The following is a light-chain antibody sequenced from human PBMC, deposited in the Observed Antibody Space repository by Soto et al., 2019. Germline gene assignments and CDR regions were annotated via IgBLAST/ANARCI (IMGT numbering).Light chain of an antibody. CDR2: KAS. CDR3: QNYNSYSEE. J-gene: IGKJ1*01. CDR1: QTISSW. V-gene: IGKV1-5*03. Sequence: DIQMTPSPSTLSGSVLDRVTITFRASQTISSWLAWYQQKPGKAPKLLIYKASTLKSGVPSRFSGSGSGTEFTLTISSLQPDDFATYYCQNYNSYSEEFGQGTKVDIK.